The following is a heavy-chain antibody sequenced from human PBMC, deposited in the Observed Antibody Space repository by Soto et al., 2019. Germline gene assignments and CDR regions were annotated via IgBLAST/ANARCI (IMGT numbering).Heavy chain of an antibody. CDR3: ARAQLVGYYFDY. D-gene: IGHD2-2*01. CDR2: INHSGST. CDR1: GGSFSGYY. V-gene: IGHV4-34*01. Sequence: QVQLQQWGAGLLKPSETLSLTCAVYGGSFSGYYWSWIRQPPGKGLEWIGEINHSGSTNYNPSLKSRVTISVDTSKNQFSLKLSSVTAADTAVYYCARAQLVGYYFDYWGQGTLLTVSS. J-gene: IGHJ4*02.